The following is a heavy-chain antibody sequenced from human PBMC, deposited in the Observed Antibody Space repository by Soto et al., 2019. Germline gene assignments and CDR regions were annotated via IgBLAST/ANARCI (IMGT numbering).Heavy chain of an antibody. CDR3: ARDIRGCSGGSCYSPYDAFDI. V-gene: IGHV3-48*02. D-gene: IGHD2-15*01. CDR2: ISSSSSTI. CDR1: GFTFSSYS. J-gene: IGHJ3*02. Sequence: VGSLRLSCAASGFTFSSYSMNWVRQAPGEGLEWVSYISSSSSTIYYADSVKGRFTTYRDNPKSSLYLQMNSLGDEDTAVYYCARDIRGCSGGSCYSPYDAFDIWGQGTMVTVSS.